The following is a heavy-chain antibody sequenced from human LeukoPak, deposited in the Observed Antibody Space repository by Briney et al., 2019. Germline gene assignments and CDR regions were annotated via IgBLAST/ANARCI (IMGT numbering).Heavy chain of an antibody. CDR1: GFTFSSYA. D-gene: IGHD3-16*01. CDR3: VKDWGSGHNYFDS. J-gene: IGHJ4*02. CDR2: LSTTGGIT. V-gene: IGHV3-64D*06. Sequence: GGSLRLSCAASGFTFSSYAMHWVRQAPGQGLEFVSALSTTGGITYYADSVKGRFTISRDNSKNTLYLQMSSLRAEDTAVYYCVKDWGSGHNYFDSWGQGTLVTVSS.